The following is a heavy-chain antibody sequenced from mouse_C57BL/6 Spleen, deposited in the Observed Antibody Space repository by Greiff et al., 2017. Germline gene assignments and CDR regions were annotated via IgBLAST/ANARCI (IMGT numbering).Heavy chain of an antibody. V-gene: IGHV1-64*01. CDR3: AREDVGSYGVGDVGG. CDR2: IHPNSGST. J-gene: IGHJ4*01. Sequence: QVQLQQPGAELVKPGASVKLSCKASGYTFTSYWMHWVKQRPGQGLEWIGMIHPNSGSTNYNEKFKSKATLTVDKSSSTAYMQLSSLTSEDSAVYYGAREDVGSYGVGDVGGWGQGATVTV. D-gene: IGHD2-12*01. CDR1: GYTFTSYW.